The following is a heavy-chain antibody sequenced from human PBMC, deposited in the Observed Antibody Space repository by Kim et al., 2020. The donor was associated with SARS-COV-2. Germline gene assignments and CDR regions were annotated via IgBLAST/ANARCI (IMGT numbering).Heavy chain of an antibody. V-gene: IGHV3-33*03. CDR3: AKAASGYYFFDY. CDR2: IWSDGSHQ. J-gene: IGHJ4*02. D-gene: IGHD5-12*01. CDR1: GFSFSAYA. Sequence: GGSLRLSCAASGFSFSAYAIHWVRQAPGKGLEWVADIWSDGSHQYYADSVKGRFTISRDNSKNTLYLQMSSLRAEDTAVYYCAKAASGYYFFDYWGQGTLVTVSS.